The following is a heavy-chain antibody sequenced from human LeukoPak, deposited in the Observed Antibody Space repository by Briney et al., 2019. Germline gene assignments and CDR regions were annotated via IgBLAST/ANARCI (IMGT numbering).Heavy chain of an antibody. D-gene: IGHD3-10*01. V-gene: IGHV4-4*02. CDR3: ARGKITMIRGVTIRKGPPEDYYYMDV. CDR2: IYFSGNT. CDR1: DFTFSNYW. J-gene: IGHJ6*03. Sequence: GSLRLSCVASDFTFSNYWMSWVRQPPGKGLEWIGSIYFSGNTYYNPSLKSRLTISVDTSRNQFSLKLRSVTAADTAVYYCARGKITMIRGVTIRKGPPEDYYYMDVWGKGTTVTVSS.